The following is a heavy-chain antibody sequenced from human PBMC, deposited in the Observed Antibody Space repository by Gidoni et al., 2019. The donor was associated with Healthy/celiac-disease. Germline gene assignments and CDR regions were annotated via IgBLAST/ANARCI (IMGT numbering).Heavy chain of an antibody. D-gene: IGHD4-17*01. J-gene: IGHJ2*01. CDR2: IIPILGIT. V-gene: IGHV1-69*10. Sequence: QVQLVQSGAEVKKPGSSVKVSCKASGGTFSSYAISWVRQAPGQGLEWMGGIIPILGITNYAQKFQGRVTITADKSTRTAYMELSSLRSEDTAVYKCARGGYGDYRWYFDLWGRGTLVTVSS. CDR1: GGTFSSYA. CDR3: ARGGYGDYRWYFDL.